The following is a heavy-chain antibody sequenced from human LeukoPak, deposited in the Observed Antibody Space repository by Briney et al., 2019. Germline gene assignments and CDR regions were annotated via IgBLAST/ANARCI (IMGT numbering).Heavy chain of an antibody. V-gene: IGHV3-11*05. CDR2: ISPSGRHT. D-gene: IGHD3-22*01. Sequence: GGSLRLSCAASGFTFSDYYMSSIRQAPGKGLEWVSYISPSGRHTNYADSVKGRFTISRDNANNSLYLQMNSLSVEHTALYYCTKDLDSSGYYEDKWFDPWGEGSQVTVSS. CDR3: TKDLDSSGYYEDKWFDP. J-gene: IGHJ5*02. CDR1: GFTFSDYY.